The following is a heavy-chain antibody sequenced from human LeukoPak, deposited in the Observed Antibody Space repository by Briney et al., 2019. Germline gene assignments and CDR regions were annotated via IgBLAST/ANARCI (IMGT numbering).Heavy chain of an antibody. V-gene: IGHV1-46*01. CDR3: ASTNFWSGYYLDP. CDR1: GYTFTSYY. J-gene: IGHJ5*02. CDR2: INPSGGST. Sequence: ASVKVSCTASGYTFTSYYMHWVRQAPGQGLEWMGIINPSGGSTSYAQKFQGRVTMTRDTSTSTVYMELSSLRSEDTAVYYCASTNFWSGYYLDPWGQGTLVTVSS. D-gene: IGHD3-3*01.